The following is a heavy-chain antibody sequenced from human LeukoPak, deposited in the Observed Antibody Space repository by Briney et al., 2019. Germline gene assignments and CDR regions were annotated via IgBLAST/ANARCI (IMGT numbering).Heavy chain of an antibody. CDR2: ISYDGTNK. CDR1: GFTLTSSA. Sequence: GGSLRLSCAASGFTLTSSAMSWVRQAPGKGLEWVAVISYDGTNKYYADSVKGRFTISRDNSKNTLYLQMNSLRPEDTAVYYCAKEIRGVDVWGQGTTVTASS. J-gene: IGHJ6*02. CDR3: AKEIRGVDV. V-gene: IGHV3-30*18.